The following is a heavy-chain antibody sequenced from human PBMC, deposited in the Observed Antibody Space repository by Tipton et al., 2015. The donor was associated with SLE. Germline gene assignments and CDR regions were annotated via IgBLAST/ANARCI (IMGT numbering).Heavy chain of an antibody. D-gene: IGHD2-2*02. CDR1: GGSISTTDHY. V-gene: IGHV4-39*07. Sequence: TLSLTCSVSGGSISTTDHYWGWIRQPPGKGLEWIGSVFYGGNTYYNESLQSRVTISIDTSKNHFSLKLYSVTAADTAVYYCAREDSSSWFYTRFDPWGQGTLVTVSS. J-gene: IGHJ5*02. CDR3: AREDSSSWFYTRFDP. CDR2: VFYGGNT.